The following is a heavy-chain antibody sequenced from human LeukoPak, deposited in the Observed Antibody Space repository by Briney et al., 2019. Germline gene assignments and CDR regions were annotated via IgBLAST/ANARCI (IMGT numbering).Heavy chain of an antibody. CDR1: GGSISSYY. CDR2: IYYSGST. J-gene: IGHJ5*02. Sequence: SETLSLTCTVSGGSISSYYWSWIRQPPGKGLEWIGYIYYSGSTNYNPSLKSRVTISVDTSKNQFSLKLSSVTAADTAVYYCARGDGYYDFRSGSIAWGQGTRVTVSS. CDR3: ARGDGYYDFRSGSIA. V-gene: IGHV4-59*01. D-gene: IGHD3-3*01.